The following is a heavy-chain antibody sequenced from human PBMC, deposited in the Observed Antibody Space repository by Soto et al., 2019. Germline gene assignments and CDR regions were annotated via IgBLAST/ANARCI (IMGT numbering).Heavy chain of an antibody. D-gene: IGHD2-21*02. Sequence: QVQLVESGGGVVQPGRSLRLSCAASGFTFSSYGMHRVRQAPGKGLEWVAVISYDGSNKYYADSVKGRFTISRDNSKNTLYLQMNSLRAEDTAVYYCAKGTTVVVTAILGYWGQGTLVTVSS. V-gene: IGHV3-30*18. CDR2: ISYDGSNK. CDR1: GFTFSSYG. J-gene: IGHJ4*02. CDR3: AKGTTVVVTAILGY.